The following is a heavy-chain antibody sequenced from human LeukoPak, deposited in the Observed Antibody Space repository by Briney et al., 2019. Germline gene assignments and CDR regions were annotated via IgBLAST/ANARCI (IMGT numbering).Heavy chain of an antibody. V-gene: IGHV1-18*01. CDR1: TSR. CDR2: IGTYGGDT. D-gene: IGHD3-22*01. J-gene: IGHJ5*01. Sequence: GASVKVSCKATSRISCVRQAPGQGLEWMGWIGTYGGDTYYAQKFQGRITVTTDTPTSTVYMELRNLRSDDTPVYYCARDLWNFYDDSGYNRDFDSWGQGTLVTVSS. CDR3: ARDLWNFYDDSGYNRDFDS.